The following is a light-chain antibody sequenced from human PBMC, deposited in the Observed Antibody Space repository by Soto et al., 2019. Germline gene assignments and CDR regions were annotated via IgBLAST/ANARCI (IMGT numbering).Light chain of an antibody. J-gene: IGKJ1*01. Sequence: GDRVTITCRASQTITDWLAWYQQKPGKAPRLLIYKASTLESGVPSRFRGSGSGTEFTLTISSLQPDDFATYYCQHYDTYTWTFGQGTKVEIK. CDR2: KAS. CDR3: QHYDTYTWT. CDR1: QTITDW. V-gene: IGKV1-5*03.